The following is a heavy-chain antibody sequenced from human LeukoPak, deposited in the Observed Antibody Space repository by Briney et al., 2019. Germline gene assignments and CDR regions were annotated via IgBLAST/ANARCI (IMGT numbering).Heavy chain of an antibody. V-gene: IGHV3-48*01. J-gene: IGHJ6*03. D-gene: IGHD1-26*01. Sequence: GGSLRLSCAASGFTFSSYNMNWVRQAPGKGLEWVSYISSSSSTIYYADSVKGRFTISRDNAKNSLYLQMNSLRAEDTAVYYCATGIVGATFNYYYYYMDVWGKGTTVTISS. CDR1: GFTFSSYN. CDR2: ISSSSSTI. CDR3: ATGIVGATFNYYYYYMDV.